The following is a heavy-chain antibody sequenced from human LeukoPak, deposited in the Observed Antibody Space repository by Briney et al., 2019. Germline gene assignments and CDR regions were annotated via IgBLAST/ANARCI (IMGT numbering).Heavy chain of an antibody. V-gene: IGHV3-30*04. CDR1: GFTFSSYA. D-gene: IGHD3-10*01. CDR3: ASHPYYYGSGSYLP. Sequence: GRSLRLSCAASGFTFSSYAMHWVRQAPGKGLEWVAAISYDGSDKYYADSVKGRFTISRDNSKNTLYLQMNSLRAEDTAVYYCASHPYYYGSGSYLPWGQGTLVTVSS. J-gene: IGHJ5*02. CDR2: ISYDGSDK.